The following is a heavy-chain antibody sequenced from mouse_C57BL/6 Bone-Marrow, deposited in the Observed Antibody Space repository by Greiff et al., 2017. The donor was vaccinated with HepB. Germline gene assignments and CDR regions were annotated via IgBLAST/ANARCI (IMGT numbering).Heavy chain of an antibody. V-gene: IGHV1-19*01. Sequence: EVKLQESGPVLVKPGASVKMSCKASGYTFTDYYMNWVKQSHGKSLEWIGVINPYNGGTSYNQKFKGKATLTVDKSSSTAYMELNSLTSEDSAVYYCARGRITTADYFDYWGQGTTLTVSS. CDR3: ARGRITTADYFDY. CDR1: GYTFTDYY. D-gene: IGHD1-2*01. CDR2: INPYNGGT. J-gene: IGHJ2*01.